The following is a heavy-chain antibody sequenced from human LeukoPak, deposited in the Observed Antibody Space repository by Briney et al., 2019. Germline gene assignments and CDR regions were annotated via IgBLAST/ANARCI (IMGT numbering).Heavy chain of an antibody. CDR1: GYTFTSYY. J-gene: IGHJ4*02. CDR2: INPSGGST. Sequence: ASVKVSCKASGYTFTSYYTHWVRQAPGQGLEWMGIINPSGGSTSYAQKFQGRVTMTRGMSTSTVYMELSSLRSEDTAVYYCDAGVRHQGGYWGQGTLVTVSS. CDR3: DAGVRHQGGY. D-gene: IGHD3-10*01. V-gene: IGHV1-46*01.